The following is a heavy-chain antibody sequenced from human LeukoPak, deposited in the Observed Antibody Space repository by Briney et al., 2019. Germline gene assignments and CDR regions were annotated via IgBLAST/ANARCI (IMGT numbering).Heavy chain of an antibody. Sequence: GETLRLSCVAAGFTFRHYDMSWVRQAPGKGLEWVSSINTSGGSTYYADSLQGRFTISRDNSKNTLHLQMNNVRAEDTALYYCMKLPTMIIVIDTDFEYWGQGAQVTVSS. CDR2: INTSGGST. D-gene: IGHD2-21*01. CDR1: GFTFRHYD. CDR3: MKLPTMIIVIDTDFEY. J-gene: IGHJ4*02. V-gene: IGHV3-23*01.